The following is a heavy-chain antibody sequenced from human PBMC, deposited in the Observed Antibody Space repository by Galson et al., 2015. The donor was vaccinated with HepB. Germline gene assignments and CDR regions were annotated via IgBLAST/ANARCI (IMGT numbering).Heavy chain of an antibody. CDR3: ASPTVGNYGMDD. V-gene: IGHV4-34*01. J-gene: IGHJ6*02. Sequence: SRQPPEKGLELMWESKHSGSTNYNPSLKSRVAISVDTAKNQFSLKLSAVTAAGTAVYYCASPTVGNYGMDDWGQGTTVTVSS. CDR2: SKHSGST.